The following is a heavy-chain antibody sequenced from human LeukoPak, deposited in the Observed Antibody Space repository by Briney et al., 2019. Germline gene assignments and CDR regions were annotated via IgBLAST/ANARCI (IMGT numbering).Heavy chain of an antibody. Sequence: SSETLSLTCIVSGGSISSSSYYWGWIRQPPGKGLEWIGSIYYSGSTYYNPSLKSRVTISVDTSKNQFSLKLSSVTAADTAVYYCARGSDCTNGVCHLGYYYMDVWGKGTTVTVSS. V-gene: IGHV4-39*01. CDR1: GGSISSSSYY. D-gene: IGHD2-8*01. CDR2: IYYSGST. J-gene: IGHJ6*03. CDR3: ARGSDCTNGVCHLGYYYMDV.